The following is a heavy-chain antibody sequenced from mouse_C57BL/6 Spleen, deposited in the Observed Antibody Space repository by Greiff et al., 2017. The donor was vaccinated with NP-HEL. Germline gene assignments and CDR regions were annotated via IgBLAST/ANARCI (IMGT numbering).Heavy chain of an antibody. CDR3: ERSTVVAPSYFDY. CDR1: GYAFSSSW. CDR2: IYPGDGDT. D-gene: IGHD1-1*01. Sequence: VQLQQSGPELVKPGASVKISCKASGYAFSSSWMNWVKQRPGKGLEWIGRIYPGDGDTNYNGKFKGKATLTADISSSTAYMQLSSLTSEDSAVYCCERSTVVAPSYFDYWGQGTTLTVSS. V-gene: IGHV1-82*01. J-gene: IGHJ2*01.